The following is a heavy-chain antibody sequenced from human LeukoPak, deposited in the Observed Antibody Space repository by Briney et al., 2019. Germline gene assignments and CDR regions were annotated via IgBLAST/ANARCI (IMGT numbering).Heavy chain of an antibody. D-gene: IGHD2-2*01. CDR3: ASGEVVVPADTDITSGGLDV. CDR1: GGSFGGYY. V-gene: IGHV4-34*01. J-gene: IGHJ6*02. CDR2: IKHSVST. Sequence: SETLSLTCAVYGGSFGGYYWGWIRQPPGKGLEWLGEIKHSVSTNNNPSVKSRVPISVATSKNQFSLKLSPVTAADTAVYYCASGEVVVPADTDITSGGLDVWGQGTTVTVSS.